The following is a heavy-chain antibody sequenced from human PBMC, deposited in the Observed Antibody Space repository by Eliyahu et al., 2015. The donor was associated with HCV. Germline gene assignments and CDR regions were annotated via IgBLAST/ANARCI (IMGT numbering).Heavy chain of an antibody. CDR1: GFTFSTYW. J-gene: IGHJ4*02. CDR3: ARNCGDDCWHY. CDR2: INPDGSEK. D-gene: IGHD2-21*02. V-gene: IGHV3-7*01. Sequence: EVQLVESGGGLVQPGGSLXLXCAASGFTFSTYWMSWVRQAPGKGLEWVANINPDGSEKYYVDSVRGRFTFSRDNAKNSLYLQMNGLRADDTAVYYCARNCGDDCWHYWGLGTLVTVSS.